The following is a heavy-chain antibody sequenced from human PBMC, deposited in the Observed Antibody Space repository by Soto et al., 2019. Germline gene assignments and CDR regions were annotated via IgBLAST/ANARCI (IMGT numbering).Heavy chain of an antibody. V-gene: IGHV4-34*01. CDR2: INHSGST. CDR3: ERKGSGAWEY. J-gene: IGHJ4*02. Sequence: QVQLQQWGAGLLKPSETLSLTCAVYGGSFSGYYWSWIRQPPGKGLEWIGEINHSGSTNYNPSLKSRVTISVDTSKTQFSLKLTSLTAADTAVYFCERKGSGAWEYWGQGTLVTVCS. CDR1: GGSFSGYY. D-gene: IGHD1-26*01.